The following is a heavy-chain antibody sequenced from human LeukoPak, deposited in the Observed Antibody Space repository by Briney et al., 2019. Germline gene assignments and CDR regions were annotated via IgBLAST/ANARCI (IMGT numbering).Heavy chain of an antibody. V-gene: IGHV4-4*07. J-gene: IGHJ6*04. Sequence: SETLSLTCTVSGGSISSYYWSWIRQPAGKGLEWIGRIYTSGSTNYNPSLKSRVTISVDKSKNQFSLKLSSVTAADTAVYYCAGQGLLAGSLYYWMDVWGKGTTVTVSS. CDR1: GGSISSYY. CDR3: AGQGLLAGSLYYWMDV. D-gene: IGHD3-9*01. CDR2: IYTSGST.